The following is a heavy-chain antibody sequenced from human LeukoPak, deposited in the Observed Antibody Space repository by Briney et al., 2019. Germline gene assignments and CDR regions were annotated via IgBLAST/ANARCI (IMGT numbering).Heavy chain of an antibody. CDR3: AKDWHILTGRNCFDP. CDR2: VTSYNGDT. CDR1: GYTFNNYG. V-gene: IGHV1-18*01. J-gene: IGHJ5*02. D-gene: IGHD3-9*01. Sequence: ASVKVSCKASGYTFNNYGISWVRQAPGQGLEWMGWVTSYNGDTNYAQKFQGRVTMSADTSTTTAYMELRSLRFDDTAIYYCAKDWHILTGRNCFDPWGQGTLVTVSS.